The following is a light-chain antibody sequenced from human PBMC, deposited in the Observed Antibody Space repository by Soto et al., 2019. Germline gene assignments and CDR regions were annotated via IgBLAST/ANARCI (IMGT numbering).Light chain of an antibody. V-gene: IGLV1-44*01. Sequence: QSVLTQPPSASGTPGQRVTISCSGSSSNIGSNTVNWYQQLPGTAPKLDIYSNNQRPSGVPDRFSGSKSGTSASLAISGLQSEDEADYYCVAWDDSLNGYVVFGGGTK. CDR2: SNN. J-gene: IGLJ2*01. CDR1: SSNIGSNT. CDR3: VAWDDSLNGYVV.